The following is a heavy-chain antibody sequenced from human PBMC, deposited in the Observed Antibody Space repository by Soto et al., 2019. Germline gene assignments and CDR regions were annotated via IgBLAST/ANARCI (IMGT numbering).Heavy chain of an antibody. Sequence: EVQLVETGGGLIQPGGSLRLSCAASGFTVSSNYISWVRQAPGKGLEWVSFIYSGGSTYYADSVKGRFTISRDNSKNTLFLQMNSLRAEDTAVYYCATVNPLSHCYDYWGQGTLVTVSS. CDR2: IYSGGST. J-gene: IGHJ4*02. V-gene: IGHV3-53*02. CDR1: GFTVSSNY. CDR3: ATVNPLSHCYDY.